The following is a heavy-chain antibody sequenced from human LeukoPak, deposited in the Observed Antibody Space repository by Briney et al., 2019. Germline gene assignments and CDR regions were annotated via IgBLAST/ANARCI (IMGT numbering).Heavy chain of an antibody. V-gene: IGHV3-23*01. J-gene: IGHJ4*02. D-gene: IGHD6-13*01. CDR3: AKGRSIAAAGTRTDY. CDR2: ISGSGGST. Sequence: TGGSLRLSCAASGFTFSSYAMSWVRQAPGKGLEWVSAISGSGGSTYYADSVKGRFTISRDNSKNTLYLQMNSLRAEDTAVYYCAKGRSIAAAGTRTDYWGQGTLVTVSS. CDR1: GFTFSSYA.